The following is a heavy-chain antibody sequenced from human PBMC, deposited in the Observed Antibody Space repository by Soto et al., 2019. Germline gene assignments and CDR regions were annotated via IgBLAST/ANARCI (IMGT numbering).Heavy chain of an antibody. CDR1: GASIISTTKY. V-gene: IGHV4-39*01. Sequence: SETLSLTCTVSGASIISTTKYWGWIRQPPGRGLEWIGTISSIGSTYYNPSLEGRVTISVDTSKNQFSLKVTSVTAADTGLYYCARQDHGDYEFFFDYWGQGTLVTISS. CDR3: ARQDHGDYEFFFDY. J-gene: IGHJ4*02. D-gene: IGHD4-17*01. CDR2: ISSIGST.